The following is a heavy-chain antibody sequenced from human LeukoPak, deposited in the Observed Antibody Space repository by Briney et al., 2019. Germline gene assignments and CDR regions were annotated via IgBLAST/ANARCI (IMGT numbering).Heavy chain of an antibody. CDR3: ARALVSIAARNYYYYMDV. Sequence: SETLSLTCTVSGGSISSSSYYWGWLRQPPGRGLEWIGSIYYSGSTYYNPSLKSRVTISVDTPKNQFSLKLSSVTAADTAVYYCARALVSIAARNYYYYMDVWGKGTTVTVSS. V-gene: IGHV4-39*07. CDR1: GGSISSSSYY. D-gene: IGHD6-6*01. CDR2: IYYSGST. J-gene: IGHJ6*03.